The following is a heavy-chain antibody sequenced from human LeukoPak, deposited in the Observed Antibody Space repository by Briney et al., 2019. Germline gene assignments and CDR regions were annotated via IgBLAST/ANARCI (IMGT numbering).Heavy chain of an antibody. CDR2: ISGDGGMT. CDR3: AKDAPYSGRVFDC. D-gene: IGHD5-12*01. V-gene: IGHV3-43*02. J-gene: IGHJ4*02. Sequence: GGSLRLSCGGSGFTLDDYGMHWVRQRPGKGLEWVSLISGDGGMTHYADSVKGRFTISRDNSKNSLYLQMNSLRIEDSAFHYCAKDAPYSGRVFDCWGQGTLVTVSS. CDR1: GFTLDDYG.